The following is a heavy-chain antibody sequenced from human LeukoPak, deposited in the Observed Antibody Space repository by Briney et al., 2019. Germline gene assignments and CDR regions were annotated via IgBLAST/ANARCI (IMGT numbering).Heavy chain of an antibody. CDR3: ARPDPRRRIVGATTDDAFDI. CDR2: IIPILGIA. J-gene: IGHJ3*02. CDR1: GGTFSSYA. V-gene: IGHV1-69*04. Sequence: SVKVSCKASGGTFSSYAISWVRQAPGQGLEWMGRIIPILGIANYAQKFQGRVTITADKSTSTAYMELSSLRSEDTAVYYCARPDPRRRIVGATTDDAFDIWGQGTMVTVSS. D-gene: IGHD1-26*01.